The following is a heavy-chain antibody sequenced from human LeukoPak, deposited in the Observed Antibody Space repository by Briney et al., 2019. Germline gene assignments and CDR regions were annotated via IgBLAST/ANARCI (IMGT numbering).Heavy chain of an antibody. Sequence: GGSLRLSCAASGFTFTTYAMTWVRQAPGKGLEWVSGISGSGDSTYYADSVKGRFTISRDNSKNTLFLQMNRLRGEDTAIYYCARSRYCSSSSCYIDNWGQGTLVTVSS. J-gene: IGHJ4*02. CDR3: ARSRYCSSSSCYIDN. D-gene: IGHD2-2*02. V-gene: IGHV3-23*01. CDR1: GFTFTTYA. CDR2: ISGSGDST.